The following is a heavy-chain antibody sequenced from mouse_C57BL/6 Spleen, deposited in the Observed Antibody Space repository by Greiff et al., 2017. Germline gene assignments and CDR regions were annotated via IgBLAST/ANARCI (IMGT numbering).Heavy chain of an antibody. CDR1: GFNITNTY. CDR2: IDPANGNT. V-gene: IGHV14-3*01. J-gene: IGHJ4*01. Sequence: EVKLMESVAELVRPGASVKLSCTASGFNITNTYMHWVKQRPEQGLEWIGRIDPANGNTNYDPKFQGKATITAYTSSNTAYLQLSSLTSADTAIYYSDLYDYDFDDMEVWGTGTSVTVSS. CDR3: DLYDYDFDDMEV. D-gene: IGHD2-4*01.